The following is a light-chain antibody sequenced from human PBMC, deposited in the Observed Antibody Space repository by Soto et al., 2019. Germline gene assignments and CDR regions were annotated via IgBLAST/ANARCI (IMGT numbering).Light chain of an antibody. Sequence: EIVLTQSPGTLSLSPGERATLSCRASQSVSNTYLAWYQQKPGQPPRLLIYGASSRATGIPDRFSGSGSGTDFTLTISRLEPEDFAVFYCQYYDSLPITFGQGTRREIK. CDR3: QYYDSLPIT. V-gene: IGKV3-20*01. CDR2: GAS. J-gene: IGKJ5*01. CDR1: QSVSNTY.